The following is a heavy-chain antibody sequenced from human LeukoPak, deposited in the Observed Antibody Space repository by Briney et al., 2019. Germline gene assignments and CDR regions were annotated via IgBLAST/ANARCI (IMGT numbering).Heavy chain of an antibody. Sequence: GGSLRLSCAASGFTVSSNYMSWVRQAPGKGLEWVSVIYSGGSTYYADSVKGRFTISRDNSKNTLYLQMNSLRAEDTAAYYCARCSGGSYSSFDYWGQGTLVTVSS. J-gene: IGHJ4*02. CDR3: ARCSGGSYSSFDY. CDR1: GFTVSSNY. CDR2: IYSGGST. V-gene: IGHV3-66*01. D-gene: IGHD1-26*01.